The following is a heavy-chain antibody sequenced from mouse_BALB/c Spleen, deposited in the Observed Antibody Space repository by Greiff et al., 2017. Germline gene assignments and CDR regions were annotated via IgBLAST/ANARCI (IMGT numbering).Heavy chain of an antibody. CDR2: ISSGGSYT. J-gene: IGHJ4*01. CDR1: GFTFSSYA. V-gene: IGHV5-9-4*01. Sequence: EVQLVESGGGLVKPGGSLKLSCAASGFTFSSYAMSWVRQSPEKRLEWVAEISSGGSYTYYPDTVTGRFTISRDNAKTTLYLEMSSLRSEDTAMYYCAREHRYDNAMDYWGQGTSVTVSS. CDR3: AREHRYDNAMDY. D-gene: IGHD2-14*01.